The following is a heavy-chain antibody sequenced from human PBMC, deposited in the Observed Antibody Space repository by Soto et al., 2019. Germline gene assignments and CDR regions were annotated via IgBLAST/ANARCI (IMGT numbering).Heavy chain of an antibody. J-gene: IGHJ4*02. V-gene: IGHV3-23*01. CDR1: GFTFSTYA. Sequence: EVQLLESGGGLVQPGGSLRLSCAASGFTFSTYAMIWVRQAPGKGLEWVSVITGSGGSTYYADSVKGRFTISRDTSKKTLFLQMNSLRAEDTAVYYCAKGRYGAYGGIDYWGQGTMVTVSS. CDR3: AKGRYGAYGGIDY. D-gene: IGHD4-17*01. CDR2: ITGSGGST.